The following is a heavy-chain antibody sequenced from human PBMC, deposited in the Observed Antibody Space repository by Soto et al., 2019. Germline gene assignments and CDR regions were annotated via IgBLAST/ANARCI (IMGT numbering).Heavy chain of an antibody. CDR3: ARDLRGRRSGRFDP. CDR2: IYYSGVT. V-gene: IGHV4-31*01. Sequence: QVQLQESGPGLVKPSETLSLTCTLSGDPITSGGFYWTWIRQHPAKGLEWIGSIYYSGVTYYHPSRKRQATISVGTSNNQFALYLSSVTAADKAMYYCARDLRGRRSGRFDPWGQGTLVTVSS. J-gene: IGHJ5*02. CDR1: GDPITSGGFY. D-gene: IGHD3-10*01.